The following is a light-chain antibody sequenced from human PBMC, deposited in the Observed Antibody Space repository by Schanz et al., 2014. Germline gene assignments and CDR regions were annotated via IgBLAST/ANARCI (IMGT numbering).Light chain of an antibody. J-gene: IGLJ3*02. CDR2: EGS. CDR3: CSNAGRYTRV. Sequence: QSALTQPASVSGSPGQSITISCTGTSSDVGSYNLVSWYQHHPGKAPKLMIYEGSKRPSGVSNRFSGSGSGNTASLTISGLQVEDEADYYCCSNAGRYTRVFGGGTKVTVL. V-gene: IGLV2-23*01. CDR1: SSDVGSYNL.